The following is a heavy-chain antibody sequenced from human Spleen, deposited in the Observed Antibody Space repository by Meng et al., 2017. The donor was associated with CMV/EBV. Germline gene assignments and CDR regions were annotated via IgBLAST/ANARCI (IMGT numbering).Heavy chain of an antibody. Sequence: QLLGHKQDPGLVKPSETPSLPFPFSGGSISSSSYYGGLIRQPPGKGLAWIGEINHGGSTKYNPSHKSRVTISEDTSKNQFSLKLSSVTAADTAVYYCARRGSSWYFDSWGQGALVTVSS. CDR1: GGSISSSSYY. CDR2: INHGGST. J-gene: IGHJ4*02. V-gene: IGHV4-39*07. CDR3: ARRGSSWYFDS. D-gene: IGHD6-13*01.